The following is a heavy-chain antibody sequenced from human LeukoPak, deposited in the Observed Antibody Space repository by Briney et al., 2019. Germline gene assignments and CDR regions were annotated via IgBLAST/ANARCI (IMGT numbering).Heavy chain of an antibody. J-gene: IGHJ6*03. CDR1: GYTFTSYY. CDR3: ARDGATGSTMVRGVGAYYMDV. D-gene: IGHD3-10*01. Sequence: ASVKVSCKASGYTFTSYYMHWVRQAPGQGLEWMGIINPSGGSTSYAQKFQGRVTMTRDMSTSTVYMELSSLRSEDTAVYCCARDGATGSTMVRGVGAYYMDVWGKGTTVTVSS. V-gene: IGHV1-46*01. CDR2: INPSGGST.